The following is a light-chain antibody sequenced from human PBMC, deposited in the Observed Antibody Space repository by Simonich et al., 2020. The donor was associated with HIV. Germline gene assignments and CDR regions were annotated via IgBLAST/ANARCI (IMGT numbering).Light chain of an antibody. CDR3: ISYTSISTWV. V-gene: IGLV2-14*03. CDR2: DVS. Sequence: QTALTQPASVSGSPGQSNTISCTGTSSYVGDYNYVSWSQQHPGKAPKLMIYDVSTRPSGVSMRFSGSKSGNTASLTISGLQAEDEADYYCISYTSISTWVFGGGTKLTVL. CDR1: SSYVGDYNY. J-gene: IGLJ3*02.